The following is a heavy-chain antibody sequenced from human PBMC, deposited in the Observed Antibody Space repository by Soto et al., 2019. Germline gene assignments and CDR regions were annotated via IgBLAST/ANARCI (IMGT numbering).Heavy chain of an antibody. V-gene: IGHV3-21*01. J-gene: IGHJ3*02. Sequence: GGSLRLSCAASGFTFSSYSMNWVRQAPGKGLEWVSSISSSSSYIYYADSVKGRFTISRDNAKNSLYLQMNSLSAEDTAVYYCEREGDMTNAFDIWGQGTMVTVSS. CDR1: GFTFSSYS. CDR2: ISSSSSYI. D-gene: IGHD2-15*01. CDR3: EREGDMTNAFDI.